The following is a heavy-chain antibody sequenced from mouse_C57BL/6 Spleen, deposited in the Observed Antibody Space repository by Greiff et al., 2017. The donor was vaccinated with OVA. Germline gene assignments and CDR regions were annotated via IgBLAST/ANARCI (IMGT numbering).Heavy chain of an antibody. J-gene: IGHJ2*01. D-gene: IGHD3-2*02. V-gene: IGHV1-26*01. CDR2: INPNNGGT. Sequence: EVQLQQPGAELVRPGASVKISCKASGYTFTDYYMNWVKQSHGKSLEWIGDINPNNGGTSYNQKFKGKATLTVDKSSSTAYMELRSLTSEDSAVYYCARYQLRSYYFDYWGQGTTLTVSS. CDR1: GYTFTDYY. CDR3: ARYQLRSYYFDY.